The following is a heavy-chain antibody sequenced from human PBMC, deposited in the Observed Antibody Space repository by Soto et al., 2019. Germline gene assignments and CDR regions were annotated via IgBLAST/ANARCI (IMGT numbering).Heavy chain of an antibody. CDR3: TRSLYSSSWYAGS. CDR1: GYAISSGYY. J-gene: IGHJ4*02. Sequence: SETLSLTCVVSGYAISSGYYWGWIRQPPGKGLEWIGSVYHSGTTYYTPSLKSRVTISLDTSKNQFSLRLTSVTAADTAMYFGTRSLYSSSWYAGSWGQGTLVAVAS. V-gene: IGHV4-38-2*01. CDR2: VYHSGTT. D-gene: IGHD6-13*01.